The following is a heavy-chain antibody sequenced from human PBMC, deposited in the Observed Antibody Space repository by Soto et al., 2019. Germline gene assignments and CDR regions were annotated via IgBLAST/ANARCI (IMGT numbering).Heavy chain of an antibody. CDR3: ARDNWNSY. CDR2: INPDGSST. V-gene: IGHV3-74*01. Sequence: EVHLLESGGGLVQPGGSLRLSCAASGCTFNLYWMHWVRQAPGKGLVWVSRINPDGSSTTYADSVKGRFTISRDNSKNTVYLQMNGLGAEDTAIDYCARDNWNSYWGQGALVTVSS. J-gene: IGHJ4*02. CDR1: GCTFNLYW. D-gene: IGHD1-7*01.